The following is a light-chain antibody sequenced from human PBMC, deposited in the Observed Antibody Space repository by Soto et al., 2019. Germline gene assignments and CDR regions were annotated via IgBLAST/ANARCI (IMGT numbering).Light chain of an antibody. Sequence: VWTQSAGSLSLSPAGRAALSCRSSQSVSSKFLAWYQQKPGQAPRLLIYAASNRATGIPDGFSGSGSGTDFTLTISRLEPEDFAVYYCQQSGCSPPTVGQGGKVDNK. CDR1: QSVSSKF. CDR2: AAS. CDR3: QQSGCSPPT. J-gene: IGKJ1*01. V-gene: IGKV3-20*01.